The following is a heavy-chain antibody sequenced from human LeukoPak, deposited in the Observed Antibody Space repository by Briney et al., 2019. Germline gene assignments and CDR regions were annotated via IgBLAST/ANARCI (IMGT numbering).Heavy chain of an antibody. CDR3: ARVGDGAFDI. CDR2: IYYSGNT. D-gene: IGHD3-16*01. CDR1: GGSISTYY. V-gene: IGHV4-59*01. Sequence: PSETLSLTCTVSGGSISTYYWSWIRQPPGKGLELIGYIYYSGNTNDNPSLRSRVTMSVDTTKNQFSLKLSSVTAADTAVYYCARVGDGAFDIWGQGTMVTVFS. J-gene: IGHJ3*02.